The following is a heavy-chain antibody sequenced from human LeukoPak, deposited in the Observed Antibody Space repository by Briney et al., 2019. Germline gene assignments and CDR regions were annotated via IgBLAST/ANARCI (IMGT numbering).Heavy chain of an antibody. Sequence: GGSLRLSCAGSGFTFSSYGMHWVRQAPGKGLEWVAVISYDGSNRYYADSVKGRFTISRDNSKNTLYLQMNSLRAEDTAVYYCARDPWDIVATTFDYWGQGTLVTVSS. CDR3: ARDPWDIVATTFDY. V-gene: IGHV3-30*03. CDR1: GFTFSSYG. J-gene: IGHJ4*02. D-gene: IGHD5-12*01. CDR2: ISYDGSNR.